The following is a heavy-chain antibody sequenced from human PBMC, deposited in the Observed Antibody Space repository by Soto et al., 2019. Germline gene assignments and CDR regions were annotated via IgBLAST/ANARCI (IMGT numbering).Heavy chain of an antibody. Sequence: GGSLRLSCAASGFTVSNNYMSWVRQAPGKGLEYVSVIYSGGGTYYADSVKGRFTISRDNSKNTLYLQMNSLGAADTAVYYCATLPPRIVVVKTEIPTWGQGTLVTVSS. CDR3: ATLPPRIVVVKTEIPT. J-gene: IGHJ5*02. CDR2: IYSGGGT. CDR1: GFTVSNNY. V-gene: IGHV3-66*01. D-gene: IGHD2-15*01.